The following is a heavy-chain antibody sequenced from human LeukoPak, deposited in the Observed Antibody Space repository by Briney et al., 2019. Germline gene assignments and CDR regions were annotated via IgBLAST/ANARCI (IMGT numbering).Heavy chain of an antibody. CDR3: AKDPRRTRIQLWPRIIFYMDV. CDR1: GFTFSSYG. J-gene: IGHJ6*03. D-gene: IGHD5-18*01. CDR2: ISYDAKSN. V-gene: IGHV3-30*18. Sequence: TGGSLRLSCATSGFTFSSYGMHWVRQVPGKGLEWVAVISYDAKSNYHVDSVKGRFTISRDNCKNRLFLQMNSLRAEDTAVYYCAKDPRRTRIQLWPRIIFYMDVWGKGTTVTVSS.